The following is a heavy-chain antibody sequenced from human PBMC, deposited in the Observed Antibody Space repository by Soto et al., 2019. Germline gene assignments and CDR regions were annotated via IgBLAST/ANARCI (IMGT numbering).Heavy chain of an antibody. D-gene: IGHD3-22*01. CDR1: GYTFTSYY. CDR3: ARGELGYYYDSSGYYLAY. Sequence: ASVKVSCKASGYTFTSYYMHWVRQAPGQGLEWMGIINPSGGSTSYAQKLQGRVTMTRDTSTSTVYMELSSLRSEDTAVYYCARGELGYYYDSSGYYLAYWGQGTLVTVSS. V-gene: IGHV1-46*01. J-gene: IGHJ4*02. CDR2: INPSGGST.